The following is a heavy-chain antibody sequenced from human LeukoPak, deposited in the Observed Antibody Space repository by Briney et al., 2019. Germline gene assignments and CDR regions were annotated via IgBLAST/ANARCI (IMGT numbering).Heavy chain of an antibody. J-gene: IGHJ6*03. CDR1: GGTFSSYA. CDR3: ARRGDILTGYYHYYYMDV. D-gene: IGHD3-9*01. Sequence: SVKVSCKASGGTFSSYAISWVRQAPGQGLEWMGGIIPIFGTANYAQKFQGRVTITTDESTNTAYMELSSLRSEDTAVYYCARRGDILTGYYHYYYMDVWGKGTTVTVSS. CDR2: IIPIFGTA. V-gene: IGHV1-69*05.